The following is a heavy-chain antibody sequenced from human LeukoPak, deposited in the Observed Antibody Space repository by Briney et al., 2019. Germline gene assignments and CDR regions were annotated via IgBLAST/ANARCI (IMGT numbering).Heavy chain of an antibody. CDR3: ARVSDYYGSGLPGGWFDP. Sequence: SETLSLTCTASGGSISSYYWSWIRQPPGKGLEWIGYIYYSGSTNYNPSLKSRVTISVDTSKNQFSLKLSSVTAADTAVYYCARVSDYYGSGLPGGWFDPWGQGTLVTVSS. V-gene: IGHV4-59*01. J-gene: IGHJ5*02. CDR1: GGSISSYY. CDR2: IYYSGST. D-gene: IGHD3-10*01.